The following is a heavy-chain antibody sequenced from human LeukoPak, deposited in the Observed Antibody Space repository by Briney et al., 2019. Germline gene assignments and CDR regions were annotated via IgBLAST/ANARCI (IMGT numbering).Heavy chain of an antibody. Sequence: GGSLRLSCAASGFTFSSYAMSWVRQAPGKGLEWVANIKQDGSEKHYLDSVKGRFTISRDNAKSSLYLQMNTLRAEDTAVYYCARDGDGVSAMPFDYWGQGTLVTASS. V-gene: IGHV3-7*01. CDR3: ARDGDGVSAMPFDY. J-gene: IGHJ4*02. CDR2: IKQDGSEK. D-gene: IGHD2-2*01. CDR1: GFTFSSYA.